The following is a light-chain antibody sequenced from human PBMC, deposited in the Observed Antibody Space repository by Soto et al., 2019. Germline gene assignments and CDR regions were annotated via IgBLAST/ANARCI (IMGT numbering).Light chain of an antibody. Sequence: DIQMTQSPSSLSASVGDRVTITCRASQTISTYLNWFQQKPGKAPNLLIYAASSLQSGVSSRFSGSGSGTDFTLTISSLQPEDFATYYCQQSYSTPRTFGQGTKVEI. J-gene: IGKJ1*01. CDR1: QTISTY. V-gene: IGKV1-39*01. CDR2: AAS. CDR3: QQSYSTPRT.